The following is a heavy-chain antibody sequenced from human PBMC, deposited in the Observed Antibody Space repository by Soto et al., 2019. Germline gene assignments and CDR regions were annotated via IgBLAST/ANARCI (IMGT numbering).Heavy chain of an antibody. CDR1: GFTVYNNY. V-gene: IGHV3-53*01. CDR3: ARLSRNSGYDSPDY. Sequence: EVQLVASGGGLIQPGGSLRLSCAASGFTVYNNYMTWVRQAPGKGLEFVSLIYSGGSPYYADSVKGRFTISRDISKNTLYLQMNSLRAEDTAVYYCARLSRNSGYDSPDYWGQGTLVTVSS. J-gene: IGHJ4*02. D-gene: IGHD5-12*01. CDR2: IYSGGSP.